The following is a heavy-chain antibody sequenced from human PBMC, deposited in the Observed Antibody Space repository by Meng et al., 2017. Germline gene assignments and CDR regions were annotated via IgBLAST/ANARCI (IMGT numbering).Heavy chain of an antibody. CDR3: ASPKIGRRGSLDY. V-gene: IGHV1-69*01. J-gene: IGHJ4*02. CDR2: IIPIFGTA. Sequence: VHLVQSGAEVKKPGSSVKACCKASGVTFSRYAISWVRQDPGQGLEWMGGIIPIFGTANYAQKFQGRVTITADESTSTAYMELSSLRSEDTAVYYCASPKIGRRGSLDYWGQGTLVTVSS. D-gene: IGHD3-16*01. CDR1: GVTFSRYA.